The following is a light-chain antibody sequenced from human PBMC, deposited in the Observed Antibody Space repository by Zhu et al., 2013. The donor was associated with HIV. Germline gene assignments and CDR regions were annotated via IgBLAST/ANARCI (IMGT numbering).Light chain of an antibody. CDR3: QKYNSAPRT. CDR1: QGIINY. CDR2: AAS. V-gene: IGKV1-27*01. J-gene: IGKJ1*01. Sequence: DIQMTQSPSSLSASVGDRVTITCRASQGIINYLAWYQQKPGKVPKLLIYAASTLQSGVPSRFSGRGSGTDFTLTISSLQPEDVATYYCQKYNSAPRTFGQGTKVEIK.